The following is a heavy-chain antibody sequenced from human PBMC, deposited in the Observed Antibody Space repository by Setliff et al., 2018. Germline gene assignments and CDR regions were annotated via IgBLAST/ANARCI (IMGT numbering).Heavy chain of an antibody. CDR2: ISNRGST. V-gene: IGHV4-59*11. Sequence: SETLSLTCTVSGGYISSQYWSWIRQPPGKGLEWIGYISNRGSTDYNPSLKSRVTISEDTSRSQFSLKLTSVTTADTAVYYCALSDHYPFYYDYWGLGTLVTVSS. CDR3: ALSDHYPFYYDY. CDR1: GGYISSQY. J-gene: IGHJ4*02. D-gene: IGHD3-3*01.